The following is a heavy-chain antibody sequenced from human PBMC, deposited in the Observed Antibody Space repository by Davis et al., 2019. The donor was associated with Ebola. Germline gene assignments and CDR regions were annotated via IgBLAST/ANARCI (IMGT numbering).Heavy chain of an antibody. CDR2: INAGNGNT. Sequence: ASVKVSCKASGYTFTNYAMHWVRQAPGQRLEWMVWINAGNGNTNYAQKLQGRVTMTTDTSTSTAYMELRSLRSDDTAVYYCARAAYCGGDCGHYYYYYGMDVWGQGTTVTVSS. V-gene: IGHV1-3*01. CDR1: GYTFTNYA. CDR3: ARAAYCGGDCGHYYYYYGMDV. D-gene: IGHD2-21*02. J-gene: IGHJ6*02.